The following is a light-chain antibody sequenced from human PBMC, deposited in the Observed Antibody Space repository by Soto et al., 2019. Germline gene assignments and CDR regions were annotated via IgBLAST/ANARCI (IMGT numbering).Light chain of an antibody. CDR3: QQYNSYPYT. CDR2: KAS. Sequence: DIQMTQSHSTLSASVGDRVTITCRASQSISSWLAWYQQKPGKAPKLPIYKASSLESGVPSRFSGSGSGTEFTLTISSLQPDDFATYYCQQYNSYPYTFGQGTKLEIK. V-gene: IGKV1-5*03. J-gene: IGKJ2*01. CDR1: QSISSW.